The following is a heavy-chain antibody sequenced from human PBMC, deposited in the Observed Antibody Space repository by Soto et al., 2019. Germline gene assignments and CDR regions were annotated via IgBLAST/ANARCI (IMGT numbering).Heavy chain of an antibody. CDR2: VSSTGNT. J-gene: IGHJ5*02. D-gene: IGHD3-22*01. Sequence: PSETLSLTCTVSGGSLNSYYWTWIRQSPGKGLEWIGYVSSTGNTNYNPSLKSRVTLSLDTSTNEVSLSLASVTAADAAVYFCARFSPPRKSYDSNPGWFDPWGQGILVTVSS. CDR1: GGSLNSYY. V-gene: IGHV4-59*01. CDR3: ARFSPPRKSYDSNPGWFDP.